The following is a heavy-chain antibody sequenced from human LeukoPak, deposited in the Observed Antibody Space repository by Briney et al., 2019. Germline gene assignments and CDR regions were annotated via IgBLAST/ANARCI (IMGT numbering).Heavy chain of an antibody. CDR3: ARDYTRTTGWFDP. D-gene: IGHD1-1*01. CDR1: GFTFSSYW. CDR2: IYSGGST. V-gene: IGHV3-66*01. Sequence: SGGSLRLSCAASGFTFSSYWMSWVRQAPGKGLDCVAIIYSGGSTYYADSVKGRFTISRDNANNSLYLQMNSLRAEDTAVYYCARDYTRTTGWFDPWGQGTLVTVSS. J-gene: IGHJ5*02.